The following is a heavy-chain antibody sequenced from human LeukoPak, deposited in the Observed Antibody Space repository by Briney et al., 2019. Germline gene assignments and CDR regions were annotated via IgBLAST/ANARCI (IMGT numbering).Heavy chain of an antibody. CDR3: ARDRYYIQDY. CDR1: GFTFSSYE. J-gene: IGHJ4*02. D-gene: IGHD3-22*01. V-gene: IGHV3-48*03. CDR2: ISSSGSTI. Sequence: GGSLRLSCAASGFTFSSYEMNWVRQAPGKGLEWVSYISSSGSTIYYADSVKGRFTISRDNAMNTLFLQMNSLRAEDTAMYYCARDRYYIQDYWGQGTLVTVSS.